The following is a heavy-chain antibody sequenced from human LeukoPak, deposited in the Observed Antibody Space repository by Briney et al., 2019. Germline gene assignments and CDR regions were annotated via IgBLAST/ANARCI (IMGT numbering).Heavy chain of an antibody. J-gene: IGHJ4*02. D-gene: IGHD6-13*01. CDR3: ARDISSSWIFDY. CDR2: IYYSGST. CDR1: GGSISSYY. Sequence: SETLSLTCTVSGGSISSYYWSWIRQPPGKGLEWIGYIYYSGSTNYNPSLKSRVTISVDASKNQFSLKLSSVTAADTAVYYCARDISSSWIFDYWGQGTLVTVSS. V-gene: IGHV4-59*01.